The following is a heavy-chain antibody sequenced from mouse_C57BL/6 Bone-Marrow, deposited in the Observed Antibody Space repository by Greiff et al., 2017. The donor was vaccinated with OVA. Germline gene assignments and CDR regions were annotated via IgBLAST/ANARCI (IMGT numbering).Heavy chain of an antibody. D-gene: IGHD1-1*01. CDR1: GYTFTSYW. CDR2: IHPNSGST. J-gene: IGHJ3*01. V-gene: IGHV1-64*01. CDR3: ARTDYGSSRGFAY. Sequence: QVQLQQPGAELVKPGASVKLSCKASGYTFTSYWMHWVKQRPGQGLEWIGMIHPNSGSTNYNEKFKSKATLTVDKSSSTPYMQLSSLTSEDSAVYYCARTDYGSSRGFAYWGQGTLVTVSA.